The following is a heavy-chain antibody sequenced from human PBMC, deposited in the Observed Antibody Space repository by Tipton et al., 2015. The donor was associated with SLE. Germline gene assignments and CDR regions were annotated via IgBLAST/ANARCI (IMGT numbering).Heavy chain of an antibody. V-gene: IGHV3-9*01. D-gene: IGHD3-10*01. CDR1: GFKFDDYG. CDR3: AKDVYGSGSPFYFDS. J-gene: IGHJ4*02. CDR2: ISWNSNKT. Sequence: RSLRLSCVASGFKFDDYGMHWVRQAPGKALEWVSGISWNSNKTGYAASVKGRFTISRDNAKNSLYLQMSGLGAEDAALYFCAKDVYGSGSPFYFDSWGQGTLVTVSS.